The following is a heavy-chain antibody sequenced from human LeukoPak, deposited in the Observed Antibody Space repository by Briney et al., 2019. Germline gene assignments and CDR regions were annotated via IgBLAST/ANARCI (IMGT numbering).Heavy chain of an antibody. CDR2: ISGSGGST. Sequence: GGSLRLSCAASGFTFSSYAMSWVRQAPGKGLEWVSAISGSGGSTYYADSVKGRFTISRDNSKNTLYLQMNSLRAEDTAVYYCAKDFKYSVGWELHPPFDAFDIWGQGTMVTVSS. CDR3: AKDFKYSVGWELHPPFDAFDI. D-gene: IGHD1-26*01. J-gene: IGHJ3*02. V-gene: IGHV3-23*01. CDR1: GFTFSSYA.